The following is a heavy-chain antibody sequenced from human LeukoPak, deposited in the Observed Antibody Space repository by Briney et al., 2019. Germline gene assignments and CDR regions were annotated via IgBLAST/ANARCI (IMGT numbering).Heavy chain of an antibody. J-gene: IGHJ4*02. V-gene: IGHV4-59*12. D-gene: IGHD6-13*01. CDR3: AREWISSSSWSLAD. Sequence: PSETLSLTCTVSGGSISSYYWSWIRQPPGKGLEWIGHIYYSGSTNYNPSLKSRVTISVDTSKNQFSLKLSSVTAADTAVYYCAREWISSSSWSLADWGQGTLVTVSS. CDR1: GGSISSYY. CDR2: IYYSGST.